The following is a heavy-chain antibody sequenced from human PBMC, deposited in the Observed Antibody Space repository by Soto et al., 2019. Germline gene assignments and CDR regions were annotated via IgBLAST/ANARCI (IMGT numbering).Heavy chain of an antibody. J-gene: IGHJ4*02. CDR2: IYYSGST. CDR3: ARHMSHYDSSGYSVIPFDY. V-gene: IGHV4-31*03. Sequence: PSETLSLTCTVSGGSISSGGYYWSWIRQHPGKGLEWIGYIYYSGSTYYNPSLKSRVTISVDTSKNQFSLKLSSVTAADTAVYYCARHMSHYDSSGYSVIPFDYWGQGTLVTVSS. CDR1: GGSISSGGYY. D-gene: IGHD3-22*01.